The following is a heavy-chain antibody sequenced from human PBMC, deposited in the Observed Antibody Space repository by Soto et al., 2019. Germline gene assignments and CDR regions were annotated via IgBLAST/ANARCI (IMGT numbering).Heavy chain of an antibody. CDR2: IYYSGST. Sequence: SETLSLTCTVSGGSISSGDYYWSWIRQPPGKGLEWIGYIYYSGSTYYNPSLKSRVTISVDTSKNQFSLKLSSVTAADTAVYYCARGPTRPYYYDSSGYGAFDIWGQGTMVTVS. CDR3: ARGPTRPYYYDSSGYGAFDI. V-gene: IGHV4-30-4*01. J-gene: IGHJ3*02. CDR1: GGSISSGDYY. D-gene: IGHD3-22*01.